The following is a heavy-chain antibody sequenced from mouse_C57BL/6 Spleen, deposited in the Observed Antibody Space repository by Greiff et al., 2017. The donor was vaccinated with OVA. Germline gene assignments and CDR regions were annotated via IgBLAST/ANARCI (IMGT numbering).Heavy chain of an antibody. CDR1: GYSITSGYY. J-gene: IGHJ1*03. CDR3: ERVYDPYWYFDV. D-gene: IGHD2-12*01. Sequence: EVKLMESGPGLVKPSQSLSLTCSVTGYSITSGYYWNWIRQFPGNKLEWMGYISYDGSNNYNPSLKNRISITRDTSKNQFFLKLNSVTTEDTATYYWERVYDPYWYFDVWGTGTTVNDTS. V-gene: IGHV3-6*01. CDR2: ISYDGSN.